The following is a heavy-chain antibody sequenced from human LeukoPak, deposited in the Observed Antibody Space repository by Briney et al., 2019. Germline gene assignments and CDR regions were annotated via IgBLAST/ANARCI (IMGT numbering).Heavy chain of an antibody. J-gene: IGHJ6*02. CDR3: TYGDGSYYYGMDV. CDR1: GYTSTSYY. D-gene: IGHD4-17*01. Sequence: ASVKVSCKASGYTSTSYYMHWVRQAPGQGLEWMGIINPSGGSTNYAQKFQGRVTMARDTSTSTVYMELSSLRSEDTAVYYCTYGDGSYYYGMDVWGQGTTVTVSS. V-gene: IGHV1-46*03. CDR2: INPSGGST.